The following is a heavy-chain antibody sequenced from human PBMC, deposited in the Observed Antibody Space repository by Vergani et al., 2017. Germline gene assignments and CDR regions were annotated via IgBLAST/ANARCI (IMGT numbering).Heavy chain of an antibody. Sequence: EVQLLESGGGLVQPGGSLRLSCAASGFTFSTYAITWVRQAPGKGLEWVSTISSDGGSTYYADSVKGRFTISRDNSKNTLSLQMNSLTAEDTAIYYCAGPQGTSAYYYGGLDYWGQGILVTVSS. J-gene: IGHJ4*02. V-gene: IGHV3-23*01. CDR1: GFTFSTYA. CDR2: ISSDGGST. D-gene: IGHD3-22*01. CDR3: AGPQGTSAYYYGGLDY.